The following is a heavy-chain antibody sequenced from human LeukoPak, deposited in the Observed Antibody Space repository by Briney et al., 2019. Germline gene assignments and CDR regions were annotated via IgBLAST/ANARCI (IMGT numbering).Heavy chain of an antibody. D-gene: IGHD3-22*01. CDR3: ARDLGDYYDSSGYFGY. CDR1: GFTFCSYR. J-gene: IGHJ4*02. Sequence: PGGSLRLSCAGSGFTFCSYRMHWVPPAPGQGLVWVSRINSDGSSTSYADSVKGRFTISRDNAKNTMYLQMNSLRAEDTAVYYCARDLGDYYDSSGYFGYWGQGTLVTVSS. CDR2: INSDGSST. V-gene: IGHV3-74*01.